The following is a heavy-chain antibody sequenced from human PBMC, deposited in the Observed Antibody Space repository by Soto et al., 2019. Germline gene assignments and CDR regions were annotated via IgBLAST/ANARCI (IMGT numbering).Heavy chain of an antibody. CDR2: SRNKPKSYTT. V-gene: IGHV3-72*01. CDR1: GFTFSDHH. J-gene: IGHJ6*02. Sequence: GSLRLSCAASGFTFSDHHMEWVRQAPGRGLEWVGRSRNKPKSYTTEYAASVKGRFTISRDDSKNSLYLQMNSLKTEDTAVYYCTRGPTVTTNYYYGMDVWGQGTTVTVSS. D-gene: IGHD4-4*01. CDR3: TRGPTVTTNYYYGMDV.